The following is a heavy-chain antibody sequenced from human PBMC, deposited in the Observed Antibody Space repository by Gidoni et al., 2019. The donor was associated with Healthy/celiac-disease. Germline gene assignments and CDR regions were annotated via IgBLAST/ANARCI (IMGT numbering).Heavy chain of an antibody. CDR2: IYYSGST. CDR3: AREVRYCSGGSCYSL. V-gene: IGHV4-31*03. D-gene: IGHD2-15*01. CDR1: GGSISRGGYY. J-gene: IGHJ4*02. Sequence: QVQLQESGPGLVKPSQTLSLTCTVSGGSISRGGYYWSWIRQHPGKGLEWIGYIYYSGSTYDNPSLKRRVTISVDTSKNQFSLKLSSVTAADTAVYYCAREVRYCSGGSCYSLWGQGTLVTVSS.